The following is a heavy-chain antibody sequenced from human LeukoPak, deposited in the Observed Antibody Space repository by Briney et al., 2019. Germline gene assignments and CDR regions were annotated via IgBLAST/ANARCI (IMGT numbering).Heavy chain of an antibody. D-gene: IGHD3-10*01. CDR3: VRDGEGVAISVNYWFDP. Sequence: ASVKVSCKASGFRFTSYDINWVRQASGQGLEWMGWMNPNNGNTGYAQKFPGRVTMTRDTSISTAYMELRDLRSEDTAVYYCVRDGEGVAISVNYWFDPWGQGTLVTVSS. CDR2: MNPNNGNT. J-gene: IGHJ5*02. V-gene: IGHV1-8*01. CDR1: GFRFTSYD.